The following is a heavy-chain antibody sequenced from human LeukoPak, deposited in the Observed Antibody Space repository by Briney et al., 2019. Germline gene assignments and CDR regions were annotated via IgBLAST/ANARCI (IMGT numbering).Heavy chain of an antibody. CDR3: ARDGWSRGGGSYIPLHYMDV. CDR2: INTNTGNP. Sequence: GASVKVSCKASGYTFTSYAMNWVRQAPGQGLEWMGWINTNTGNPTYAQGFTGRFVFSLDTSVSTAYLQISSLKAEDTAVYYCARDGWSRGGGSYIPLHYMDVWGKGTTVTVSS. V-gene: IGHV7-4-1*02. CDR1: GYTFTSYA. D-gene: IGHD1-26*01. J-gene: IGHJ6*03.